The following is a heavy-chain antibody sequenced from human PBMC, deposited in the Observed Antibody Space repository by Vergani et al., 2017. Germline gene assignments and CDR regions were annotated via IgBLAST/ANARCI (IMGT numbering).Heavy chain of an antibody. J-gene: IGHJ5*02. Sequence: QVQLVQSGAEVKKPGASVKVSCKASGYTFTSYYMHWVRQAPGQGLEWMGWINPNSGGTNYAQKFQGRVTMTRDTSISTAYMELSRLRSDDTAVYYCARDGITMVRGALNWFDPWGQGTLVTVSS. CDR1: GYTFTSYY. CDR2: INPNSGGT. CDR3: ARDGITMVRGALNWFDP. V-gene: IGHV1-2*02. D-gene: IGHD3-10*01.